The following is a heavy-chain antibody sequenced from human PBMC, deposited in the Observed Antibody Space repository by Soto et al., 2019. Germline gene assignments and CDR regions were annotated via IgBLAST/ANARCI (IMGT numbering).Heavy chain of an antibody. CDR1: GGTFSSYA. J-gene: IGHJ6*02. CDR3: AREKYSTIKLDYYYYGMDV. CDR2: IIPIFGTA. V-gene: IGHV1-69*13. D-gene: IGHD2-2*01. Sequence: SVKVSCKASGGTFSSYAISWVRQAPGQGLEWMGGIIPIFGTANYAQKFQGRVTITADESTSTAYMELSSLRSEDTAVYYCAREKYSTIKLDYYYYGMDVWGQGTTVTVSS.